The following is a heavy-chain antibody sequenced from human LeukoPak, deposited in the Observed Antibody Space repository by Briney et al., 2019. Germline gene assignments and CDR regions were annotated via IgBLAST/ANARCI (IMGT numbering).Heavy chain of an antibody. CDR2: INHSGST. CDR1: GGSFSVYY. V-gene: IGHV4-34*01. CDR3: ARGRPGVVRGVIGDFDY. D-gene: IGHD3-10*01. J-gene: IGHJ4*02. Sequence: SETLSLTCAVYGGSFSVYYWSWIRQPPGKGLEWIGEINHSGSTNYNPSLKSRVTISVDTSKNQFSLKLSSVTAADTAVYYCARGRPGVVRGVIGDFDYWGQGTLVTVSS.